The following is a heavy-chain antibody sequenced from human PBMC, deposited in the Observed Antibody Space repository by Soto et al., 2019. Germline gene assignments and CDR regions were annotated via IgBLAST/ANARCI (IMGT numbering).Heavy chain of an antibody. V-gene: IGHV4-39*01. CDR3: ARQPTTGDTDLWFDP. Sequence: PSETLSLTCSVSGGSISTSRSYWAWIRQPPGKGLEWLANIFYSGSTFYNPSLASRVSVSVYTSKNEFSLKLRSVTAADTAVYYCARQPTTGDTDLWFDPWGQGTLVTVSS. CDR1: GGSISTSRSY. CDR2: IFYSGST. J-gene: IGHJ5*02. D-gene: IGHD2-21*01.